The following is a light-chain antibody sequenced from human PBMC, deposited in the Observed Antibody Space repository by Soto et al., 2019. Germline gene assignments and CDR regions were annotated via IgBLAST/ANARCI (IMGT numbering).Light chain of an antibody. CDR1: QTVSTY. J-gene: IGKJ4*01. Sequence: EIVLTQSTATLSLSPGERATLSCRARQTVSTYLSWYQHKPGQSPRRLIYGASNRATGIPARFSGSGSGTDFTLTISSLEPEDSAVYYCQQRYNWLTFGGGTKVDIK. CDR2: GAS. V-gene: IGKV3-11*01. CDR3: QQRYNWLT.